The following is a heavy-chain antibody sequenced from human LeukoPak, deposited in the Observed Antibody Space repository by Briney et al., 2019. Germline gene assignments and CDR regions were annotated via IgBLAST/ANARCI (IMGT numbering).Heavy chain of an antibody. CDR2: IYYSGST. CDR3: ARDRGGDGDYVFALDI. Sequence: PSETLSLTCTVSGGSISSYYWSWIRQPPGKGLEWIGYIYYSGSTNYNPSLKSRVTISVDTSKNQFSLKLSSVTAADTAVYYCARDRGGDGDYVFALDIWGQGTMVTVSS. V-gene: IGHV4-59*01. J-gene: IGHJ3*02. D-gene: IGHD4-17*01. CDR1: GGSISSYY.